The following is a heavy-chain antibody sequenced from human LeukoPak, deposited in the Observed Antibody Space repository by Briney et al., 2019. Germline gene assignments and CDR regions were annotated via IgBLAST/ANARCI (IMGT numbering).Heavy chain of an antibody. J-gene: IGHJ4*02. CDR2: IYYSGST. V-gene: IGHV4-39*01. D-gene: IGHD6-19*01. CDR3: ARHTRQWLPYFDY. Sequence: PSETLSLTCTVSGGSISSSSYYWGWIRQPPGKGLEWIGSIYYSGSTYYNPSLKSRVTISVDTSKNQFSLKLSSVTAADTAVYYCARHTRQWLPYFDYWGQGTLVTVSS. CDR1: GGSISSSSYY.